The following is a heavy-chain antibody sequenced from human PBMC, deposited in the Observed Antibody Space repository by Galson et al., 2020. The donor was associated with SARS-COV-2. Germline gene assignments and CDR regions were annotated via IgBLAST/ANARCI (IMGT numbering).Heavy chain of an antibody. Sequence: GGSLRLSCAASGFTFDDYAMHWVRQAPGKGLEWVSGISWNSGSIGYADSVKGRFTISRDNAKNSLYLQMNSLRAEDTALYYCAKDMGAYYYDSSGFDYWGQGTLVTVSS. J-gene: IGHJ4*02. CDR1: GFTFDDYA. CDR2: ISWNSGSI. CDR3: AKDMGAYYYDSSGFDY. D-gene: IGHD3-22*01. V-gene: IGHV3-9*01.